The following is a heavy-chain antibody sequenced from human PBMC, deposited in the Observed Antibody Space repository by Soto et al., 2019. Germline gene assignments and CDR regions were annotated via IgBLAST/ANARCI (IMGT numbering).Heavy chain of an antibody. CDR1: GGSISSSNW. CDR3: AREGGTQYSSGWYGH. D-gene: IGHD6-19*01. J-gene: IGHJ4*02. V-gene: IGHV4-4*02. CDR2: IYHSGST. Sequence: QVQLQESGPGLVKPSGTLSLTCAVSGGSISSSNWWSWVRQPPGKGLEWIGEIYHSGSTNYNPSLKSRATISVDKSKNQFSLKLSSVTAADTAVYYCAREGGTQYSSGWYGHWGQGTLVTVSS.